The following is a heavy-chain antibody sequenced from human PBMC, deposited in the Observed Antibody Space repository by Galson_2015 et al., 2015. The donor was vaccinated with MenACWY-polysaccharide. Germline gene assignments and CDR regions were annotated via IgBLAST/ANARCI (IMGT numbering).Heavy chain of an antibody. CDR3: AKGAAHYGSGNYYDY. V-gene: IGHV3-23*01. J-gene: IGHJ4*02. CDR1: GFTFSNYT. Sequence: SLRLSCAASGFTFSNYTMGWVRQAPGKGPEWVSGLNSGATNTYYADSVRGRFTISRDNSKNTLYLQMNSLRAEDTALYYCAKGAAHYGSGNYYDYWGQGTLVTVSS. CDR2: LNSGATNT. D-gene: IGHD3-10*01.